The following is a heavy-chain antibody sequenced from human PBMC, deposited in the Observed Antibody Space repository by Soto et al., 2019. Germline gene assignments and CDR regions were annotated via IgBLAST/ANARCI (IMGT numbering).Heavy chain of an antibody. CDR2: ISYDGSNK. CDR3: ARGPSTRNDKFDY. CDR1: GFTFSSYA. V-gene: IGHV3-30-3*01. D-gene: IGHD3-22*01. Sequence: GGSLRLSCAASGFTFSSYAMHWVRQAPGKGLEWVAVISYDGSNKYYADSVKGRFTISRDNPKSTLYLQMNSLRAEDTAVYYCARGPSTRNDKFDYWGQGTLVTVSS. J-gene: IGHJ4*02.